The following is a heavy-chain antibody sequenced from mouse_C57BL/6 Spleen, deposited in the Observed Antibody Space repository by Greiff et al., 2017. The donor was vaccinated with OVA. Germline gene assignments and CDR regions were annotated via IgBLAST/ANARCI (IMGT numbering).Heavy chain of an antibody. D-gene: IGHD4-1*01. J-gene: IGHJ1*03. Sequence: VQLQQSGAELVRPGTSVKVSCKASGYAFTNYLIEWVKQRPGQGLEWIGVINPGSGGTNYNEKFKGKATLTADKSSSTAYMQLSSLTSEDSAVYFCARQRTGHWYFDVWGTGITVTVSS. V-gene: IGHV1-54*01. CDR1: GYAFTNYL. CDR2: INPGSGGT. CDR3: ARQRTGHWYFDV.